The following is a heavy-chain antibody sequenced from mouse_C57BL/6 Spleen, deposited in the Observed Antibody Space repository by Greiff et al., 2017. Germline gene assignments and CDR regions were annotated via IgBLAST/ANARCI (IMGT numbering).Heavy chain of an antibody. CDR3: ALNYYGSSPWFAD. J-gene: IGHJ3*01. CDR1: GYTFTSYW. CDR2: IDPNSGGT. Sequence: VKLQQPGAELVKPGASVKLSCKASGYTFTSYWMHWVKQRPGRGLEWIGRIDPNSGGTKYNEKFKSKATLTVDKPSSTAYMQLSSLTSEDSAVYYCALNYYGSSPWFADWGQGTLVTVSA. D-gene: IGHD1-1*01. V-gene: IGHV1-72*01.